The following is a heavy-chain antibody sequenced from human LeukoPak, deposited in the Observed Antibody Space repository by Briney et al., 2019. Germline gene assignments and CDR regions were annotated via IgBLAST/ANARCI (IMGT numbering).Heavy chain of an antibody. D-gene: IGHD3-10*01. CDR3: AREGVRDDYYYYYGMDV. J-gene: IGHJ6*02. CDR1: GYTFTGYY. Sequence: ASVKVSCKASGYTFTGYYMHWVRQAPGQGLEWMGWINPNSGGTNYAQKFQGRVTMTRDTSISTAYMELSRLRSDDTAVYYCAREGVRDDYYYYYGMDVWGQGTLVTVSS. V-gene: IGHV1-2*02. CDR2: INPNSGGT.